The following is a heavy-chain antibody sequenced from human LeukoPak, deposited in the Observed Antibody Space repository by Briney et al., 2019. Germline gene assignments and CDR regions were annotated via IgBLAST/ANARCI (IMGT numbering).Heavy chain of an antibody. J-gene: IGHJ4*02. CDR2: ISSSSSYI. V-gene: IGHV3-21*04. CDR1: GFTFSSYS. D-gene: IGHD6-13*01. Sequence: GGSLRLSCAASGFTFSSYSMNWVRQAPGKGLEWVSSISSSSSYIYYADSVKGRFTISRDNSKNTLYLQMNSLRAEDTAVYYCARTSYSSSWYGDYWGQGTLVTVSS. CDR3: ARTSYSSSWYGDY.